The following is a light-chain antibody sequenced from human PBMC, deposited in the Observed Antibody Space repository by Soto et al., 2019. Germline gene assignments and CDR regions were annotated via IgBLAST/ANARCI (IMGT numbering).Light chain of an antibody. J-gene: IGLJ3*02. CDR2: DNN. CDR1: SSNIGNNY. Sequence: QSVLTQPPSVSAAPGQKVTISCSGSSSNIGNNYVSWYQQLPGTAPKLHIYDNNKRPSGIPDRFSGSKSGTSATLGITGLQAGDEAYYYCGTLESSLSAWVFGKGTKLT. V-gene: IGLV1-51*01. CDR3: GTLESSLSAWV.